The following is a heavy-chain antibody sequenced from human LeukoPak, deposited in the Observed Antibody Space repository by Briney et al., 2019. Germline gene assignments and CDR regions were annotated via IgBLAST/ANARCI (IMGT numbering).Heavy chain of an antibody. CDR3: ARVYNYYDTSGYYLGNYFDC. D-gene: IGHD3-22*01. V-gene: IGHV1-18*01. J-gene: IGHJ4*02. CDR2: ISTYNGNT. CDR1: GYTFTSYG. Sequence: GASVKVSCKASGYTFTSYGITWVRQAPGQGLEWMGWISTYNGNTNNAQKLQGRVTMTTDTPTSTAYMELRSLRSDDTAVYYCARVYNYYDTSGYYLGNYFDCWGRGTLVTVSS.